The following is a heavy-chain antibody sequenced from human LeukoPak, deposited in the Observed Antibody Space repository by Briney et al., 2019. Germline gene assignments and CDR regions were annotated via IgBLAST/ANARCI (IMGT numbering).Heavy chain of an antibody. CDR1: GGSLSSHY. CDR3: ARDYYGSVGYYGAGYSYGMDV. V-gene: IGHV4-59*11. J-gene: IGHJ6*02. D-gene: IGHD3-22*01. Sequence: SETLSLTCSVYGGSLSSHYWSWIRQPPGKGLEWIGYLYYSGSIYYNPSLEGRVTISVDASKKHFSLNLTSVSAADTAVYYCARDYYGSVGYYGAGYSYGMDVWGQGTTVTVSS. CDR2: LYYSGSI.